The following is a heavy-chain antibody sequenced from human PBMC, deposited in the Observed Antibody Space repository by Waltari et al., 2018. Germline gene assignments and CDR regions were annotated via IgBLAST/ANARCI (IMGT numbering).Heavy chain of an antibody. CDR2: IYTSGST. J-gene: IGHJ6*03. V-gene: IGHV4-4*07. Sequence: QVQLQESGPGLVKPSETLSLTCTVSGGSISSYYWRWIRQPAGKGLEWIGRIYTSGSTNYNPSLKSRVTMSVDTSKNQFSLKLSSVTAADTAVYYCAREVGAGWLSDYYYYMDVWGKGTTVTVSS. D-gene: IGHD6-19*01. CDR1: GGSISSYY. CDR3: AREVGAGWLSDYYYYMDV.